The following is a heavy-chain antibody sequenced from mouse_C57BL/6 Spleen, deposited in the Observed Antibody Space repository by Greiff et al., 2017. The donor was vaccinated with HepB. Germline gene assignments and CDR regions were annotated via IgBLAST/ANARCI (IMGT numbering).Heavy chain of an antibody. CDR2: ISYDGST. CDR3: KRGQAWFAY. CDR1: GYSITSGYY. V-gene: IGHV3-6*01. J-gene: IGHJ3*01. Sequence: VQLQQSGPGLVKPSQSLSLTCSVTGYSITSGYYWNWIRQFPGNKLEWMGYISYDGSTNYNPSLKNRISITRDTSKNQFFQKLNSVTTEDTATYYSKRGQAWFAYWGQGTLVTVSA.